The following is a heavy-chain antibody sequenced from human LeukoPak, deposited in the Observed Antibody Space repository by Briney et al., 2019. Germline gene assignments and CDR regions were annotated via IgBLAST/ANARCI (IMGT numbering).Heavy chain of an antibody. V-gene: IGHV3-72*01. J-gene: IGHJ4*02. CDR3: ARSYSSGWYSDF. CDR2: TTNKANSYTT. CDR1: GFTFSDHF. D-gene: IGHD6-19*01. Sequence: GGSLRLSCAASGFTFSDHFMDWVRQAPGKGLEWVGRTTNKANSYTTQYAASAKGRFTISRDDSKNSLYLQMNSLKTEDTAVYYCARSYSSGWYSDFWGQGTLVTVPS.